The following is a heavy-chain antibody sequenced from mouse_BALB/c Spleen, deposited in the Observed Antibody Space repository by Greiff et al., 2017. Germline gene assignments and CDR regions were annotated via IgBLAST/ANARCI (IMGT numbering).Heavy chain of an antibody. CDR2: ISSGGSYT. V-gene: IGHV5-6-4*01. D-gene: IGHD1-1*02. CDR3: TRDDYDYGAMDY. CDR1: GFTFSSYT. J-gene: IGHJ4*01. Sequence: DVKLVESGGGLVKPGGSLKLSCAASGFTFSSYTLSWVRQTPEKRLEWVATISSGGSYTYYPDSVKGRFTISRDNAKNTLYLQMSSLKSEDTAMYYCTRDDYDYGAMDYWGQGTSVTVSS.